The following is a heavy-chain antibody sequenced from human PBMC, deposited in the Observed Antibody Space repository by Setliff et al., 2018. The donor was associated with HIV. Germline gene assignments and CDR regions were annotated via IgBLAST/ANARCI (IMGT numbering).Heavy chain of an antibody. J-gene: IGHJ4*02. D-gene: IGHD2-15*01. CDR2: ISGSGGST. V-gene: IGHV3-23*01. CDR1: GFTFSTYP. CDR3: AKSLPVAGNDY. Sequence: PGGSLRLSCAASGFTFSTYPMSWVRQAPGKGLEWVSGISGSGGSTYYADSVKGRFTISRDNSKNTLYLQMISLRADDTAVYYCAKSLPVAGNDYWGQGTLVTVSS.